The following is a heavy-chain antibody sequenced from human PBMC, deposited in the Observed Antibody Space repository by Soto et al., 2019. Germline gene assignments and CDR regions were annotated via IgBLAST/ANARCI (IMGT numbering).Heavy chain of an antibody. CDR3: ASPSPFDSSGYYFDS. V-gene: IGHV4-34*01. J-gene: IGHJ4*02. CDR2: INHSGST. CDR1: GGSFSGYY. Sequence: PSETLSLTCAVYGGSFSGYYWSWIRQPPGKGLEGIGEINHSGSTNYNPSLKSRVTISVDTSKNQFSLKLSSVTAADTAVYYCASPSPFDSSGYYFDSWGQGTQVTVSS. D-gene: IGHD3-22*01.